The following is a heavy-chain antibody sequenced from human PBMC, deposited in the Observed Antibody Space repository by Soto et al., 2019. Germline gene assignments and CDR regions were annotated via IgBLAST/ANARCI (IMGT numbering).Heavy chain of an antibody. CDR3: AKDSAGPWCSGTSCYHFGL. V-gene: IGHV3-23*01. CDR2: ISGSGKST. Sequence: EVQLLESGGGLVQPGGSLRLSCAASGFTFSNYAMSWVRQAPGGGLQWVSAISGSGKSTYYAETVEGRFTISRDNSKNTLSLQMNSLRADDTAVYYCAKDSAGPWCSGTSCYHFGLWGRGTLITVSS. D-gene: IGHD2-2*01. CDR1: GFTFSNYA. J-gene: IGHJ2*01.